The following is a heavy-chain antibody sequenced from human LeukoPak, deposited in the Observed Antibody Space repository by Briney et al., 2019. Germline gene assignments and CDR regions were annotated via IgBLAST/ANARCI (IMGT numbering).Heavy chain of an antibody. Sequence: GGSPRLSCAASGFTFSSYAMSWVRQAPGKGLEWVSGISGSGDSRYYADSVKGRFTISRDNSKNTLYLQMNSLRGEDTAVYYCAKNWNGDYWGQGTLVTVSS. V-gene: IGHV3-23*01. D-gene: IGHD1-1*01. CDR1: GFTFSSYA. CDR2: ISGSGDSR. CDR3: AKNWNGDY. J-gene: IGHJ4*02.